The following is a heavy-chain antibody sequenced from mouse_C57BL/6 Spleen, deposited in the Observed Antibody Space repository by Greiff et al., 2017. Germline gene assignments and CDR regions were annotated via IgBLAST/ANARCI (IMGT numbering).Heavy chain of an antibody. CDR3: ARGGMVTTRSFAY. J-gene: IGHJ3*01. D-gene: IGHD2-10*02. CDR1: GYSFTGYY. CDR2: INPSTGGT. Sequence: VQLKESGPELVKPGASVKISCKASGYSFTGYYMNWVKQSPEKSLEWIGEINPSTGGTTYNQKFKAKATLTVDKSSSTAYMQLKSLTSEDSAVYYCARGGMVTTRSFAYWGQGTLVTVSA. V-gene: IGHV1-42*01.